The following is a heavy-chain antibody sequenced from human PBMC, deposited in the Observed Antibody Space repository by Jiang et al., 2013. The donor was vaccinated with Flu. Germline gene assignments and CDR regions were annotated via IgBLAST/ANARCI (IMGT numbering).Heavy chain of an antibody. CDR3: ASNRIVVVGPGYFDY. V-gene: IGHV4-61*02. D-gene: IGHD3-22*01. CDR2: IYTSGST. CDR1: GGSISSGSYY. Sequence: GSGLVKPSQTLSLTCTVSGGSISSGSYYWSWIRQPAGTGLEWIGRIYTSGSTNYNPSLKSRVTISVDTSKNQFSLKLSSVTAADTAVYYCASNRIVVVGPGYFDYWGQGTLVTVSS. J-gene: IGHJ4*02.